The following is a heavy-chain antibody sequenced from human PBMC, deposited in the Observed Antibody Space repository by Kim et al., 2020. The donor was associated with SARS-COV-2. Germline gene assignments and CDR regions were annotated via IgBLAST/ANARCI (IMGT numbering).Heavy chain of an antibody. Sequence: GGSLILSCAASGFTFSSYSMNWVRQAPGKGLEWVSYISSSSSTIYYADSVKGRFTISRDNAKNSLYLQMNSLRDEDTAVYYCARAPRGLIYDFWSGSNAFDIWGQGTMVTVSS. CDR1: GFTFSSYS. D-gene: IGHD3-3*01. CDR3: ARAPRGLIYDFWSGSNAFDI. V-gene: IGHV3-48*02. J-gene: IGHJ3*02. CDR2: ISSSSSTI.